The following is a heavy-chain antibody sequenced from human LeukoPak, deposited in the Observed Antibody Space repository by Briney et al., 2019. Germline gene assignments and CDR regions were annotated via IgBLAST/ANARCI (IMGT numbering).Heavy chain of an antibody. CDR2: ISGSGSTM. D-gene: IGHD4/OR15-4a*01. J-gene: IGHJ4*02. Sequence: GGSLRLSCAASGFTFSSYSMNWVRQAPGKGLEWVSYISGSGSTMYYADSVKGRFTISRDNAQNSLYLQMNSLRAEDTAIYYCARIVAVRTNDYWGQGILVTVSS. V-gene: IGHV3-48*04. CDR3: ARIVAVRTNDY. CDR1: GFTFSSYS.